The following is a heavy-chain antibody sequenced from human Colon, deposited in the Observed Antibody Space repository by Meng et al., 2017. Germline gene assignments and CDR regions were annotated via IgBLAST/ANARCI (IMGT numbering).Heavy chain of an antibody. J-gene: IGHJ4*02. D-gene: IGHD2-2*01. CDR3: ARRYCSTTSCLIDY. CDR2: ISTSGSTI. V-gene: IGHV3-48*03. Sequence: GGSLRLSCAASGFTFSTYEMNWVRQPPGKGLEWVSYISTSGSTIYNADSVKGRFTISRDNTNNSLFLQMSGLRVGDTAVYYCARRYCSTTSCLIDYWGQGTLVTGSS. CDR1: GFTFSTYE.